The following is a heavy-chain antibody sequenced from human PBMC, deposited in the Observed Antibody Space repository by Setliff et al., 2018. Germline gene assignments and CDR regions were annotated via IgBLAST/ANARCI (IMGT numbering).Heavy chain of an antibody. D-gene: IGHD1-1*01. Sequence: GGSLRLSCAASGFTFSSYWMSWVRQAPGKGLEWVANIKQDGSEKYYVDSAKGRFTISRDNSKNTLYLQMNSLRAEDTAVYYCAKDRMATTPRAYFDYWGQGALVTVSS. CDR1: GFTFSSYW. J-gene: IGHJ4*02. CDR2: IKQDGSEK. V-gene: IGHV3-7*01. CDR3: AKDRMATTPRAYFDY.